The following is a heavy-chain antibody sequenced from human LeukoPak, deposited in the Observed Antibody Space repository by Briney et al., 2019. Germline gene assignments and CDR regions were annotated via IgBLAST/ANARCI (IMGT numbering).Heavy chain of an antibody. CDR1: GGSISSSSYY. Sequence: SETLSLTCTVSGGSISSSSYYWGWIRQPPGKGLEWIGSIYYSGSTYYNPSLKSRVTISVDTSKNQFSLKLSSVTAADTAVYYYARRRYIVVVPAVWDYWGQGTLVTVSS. D-gene: IGHD2-2*01. CDR2: IYYSGST. V-gene: IGHV4-39*01. J-gene: IGHJ4*02. CDR3: ARRRYIVVVPAVWDY.